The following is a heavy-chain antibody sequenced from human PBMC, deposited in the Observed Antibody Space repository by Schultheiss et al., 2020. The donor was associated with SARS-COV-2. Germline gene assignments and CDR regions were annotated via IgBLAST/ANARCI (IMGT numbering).Heavy chain of an antibody. CDR3: AREDSGSYRADAFDI. CDR1: GGSISSYY. D-gene: IGHD1-26*01. Sequence: SQTLSLTCTVSGGSISSYYWSWIRQPPGKGLEWIGRIYTSGSTNYNPSLKSRVTISVDTSKNQFSLKLSSVTAADTAVYYCAREDSGSYRADAFDIWGQGTMVTVSS. CDR2: IYTSGST. V-gene: IGHV4-4*07. J-gene: IGHJ3*02.